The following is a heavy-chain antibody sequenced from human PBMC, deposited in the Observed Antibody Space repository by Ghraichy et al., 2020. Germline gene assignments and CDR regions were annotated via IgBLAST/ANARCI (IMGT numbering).Heavy chain of an antibody. Sequence: GGSLRLSCAASGFTFSSYAMHWVRQAPGKGLEWVAVISYDGSNKYYADSVKGRFTISRDNSKNTLYLQMNSLRAEDTAVYYCARDQEKLSSGYSYGFDYWGQGTLVTVSS. CDR1: GFTFSSYA. V-gene: IGHV3-30-3*01. D-gene: IGHD5-18*01. CDR3: ARDQEKLSSGYSYGFDY. J-gene: IGHJ4*02. CDR2: ISYDGSNK.